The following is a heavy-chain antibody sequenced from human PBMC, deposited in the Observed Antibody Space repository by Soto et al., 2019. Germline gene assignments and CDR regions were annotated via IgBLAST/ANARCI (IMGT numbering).Heavy chain of an antibody. Sequence: GGSLRLSCAASGFTFSSYAMNWVRQAPGKGLEWVSVISGSGGSTYYADSVKGRFTISRDNSKNTLYLQMNSLRAEDTAVYYCAKDQVSGSGSRPVRWFDPWGQGTLVTVSS. CDR1: GFTFSSYA. D-gene: IGHD3-10*01. CDR2: ISGSGGST. J-gene: IGHJ5*02. CDR3: AKDQVSGSGSRPVRWFDP. V-gene: IGHV3-23*01.